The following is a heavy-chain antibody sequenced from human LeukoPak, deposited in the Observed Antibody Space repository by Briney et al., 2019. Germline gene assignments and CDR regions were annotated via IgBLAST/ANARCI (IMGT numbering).Heavy chain of an antibody. CDR2: IYTSGST. Sequence: SETLSLTCTVSGGSISRYYWSWFWQPPGKGLEWIGYIYTSGSTNYNPSLKSRVTISVDTSKNQFSLKLSSVTAADTAVYYCARHANYYYFDYWGQGTLVTVSS. V-gene: IGHV4-4*09. CDR3: ARHANYYYFDY. J-gene: IGHJ4*02. D-gene: IGHD4/OR15-4a*01. CDR1: GGSISRYY.